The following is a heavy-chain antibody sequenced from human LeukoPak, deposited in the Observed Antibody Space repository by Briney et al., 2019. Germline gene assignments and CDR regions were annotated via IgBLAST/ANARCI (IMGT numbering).Heavy chain of an antibody. J-gene: IGHJ3*02. CDR2: ISYDGSNK. Sequence: PGRSLRLSCAASAFTFSSYAMHWVRQAPGKGLEWVVVISYDGSNKYYAASVKGRFTISRDNSKNTLYLQMNSLRAEDTAVYYCARFTSNFDIWGQGTMVTVSS. V-gene: IGHV3-30-3*01. CDR1: AFTFSSYA. D-gene: IGHD3-3*01. CDR3: ARFTSNFDI.